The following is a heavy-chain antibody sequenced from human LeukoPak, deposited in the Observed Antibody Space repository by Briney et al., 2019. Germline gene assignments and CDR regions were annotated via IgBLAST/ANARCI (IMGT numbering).Heavy chain of an antibody. CDR2: IYHSGST. CDR1: GTISISNYY. Sequence: SETLSPTCTGGTISISNYYWGWIRQPPGKGLEWIGYIYHSGSTYYNPSLKSRVTISVDRSKNQFSLKLSSVTAADTAVYYCARAPYSSSWYELDYYYYMDVWGKGTTVTVSS. J-gene: IGHJ6*03. V-gene: IGHV4-30-2*01. D-gene: IGHD6-13*01. CDR3: ARAPYSSSWYELDYYYYMDV.